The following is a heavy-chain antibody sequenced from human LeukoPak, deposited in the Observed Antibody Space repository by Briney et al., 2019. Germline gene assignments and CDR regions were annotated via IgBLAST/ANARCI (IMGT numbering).Heavy chain of an antibody. D-gene: IGHD6-13*01. CDR1: GFTFSSYS. CDR2: ISSSSSTI. V-gene: IGHV3-48*01. Sequence: GGSLRLSCAASGFTFSSYSMNWVRQAPGKGLEWVSYISSSSSTIYYADSVKGRFTISRDNAKNSLYPQMNSLRAEDTAVYYCASLIYSSSWYYWGQGTLVTVSS. CDR3: ASLIYSSSWYY. J-gene: IGHJ4*02.